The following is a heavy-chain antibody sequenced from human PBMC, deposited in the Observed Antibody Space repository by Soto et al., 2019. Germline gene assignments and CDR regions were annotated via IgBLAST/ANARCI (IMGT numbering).Heavy chain of an antibody. CDR2: ISGSGGST. Sequence: EVQLLESGGGLVQPGGSLRLSCAASGFTFNNYAMTWVRQAPGQGLQWDSVISGSGGSTYYADSVKGRFTISRDNSKNTLYRQMSSMSGEDAAIYYSARRFMAAAGTGWDVDFGGLGTLVAVSS. D-gene: IGHD6-13*01. CDR1: GFTFNNYA. CDR3: ARRFMAAAGTGWDVDF. J-gene: IGHJ4*02. V-gene: IGHV3-23*01.